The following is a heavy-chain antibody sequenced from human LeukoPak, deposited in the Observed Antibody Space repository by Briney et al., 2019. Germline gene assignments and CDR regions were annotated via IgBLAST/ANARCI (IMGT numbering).Heavy chain of an antibody. CDR2: INPNSGGT. Sequence: ASVKVSCKASVYTFTGYYMHWVRQAPGQALEWMGWINPNSGGTNYAQKFQGRVTMTRDTSISTAYMELGRLRSDDTAVYYCSRDNDFWSGLYYFDYWGQGTLVTVSS. D-gene: IGHD3-3*01. CDR3: SRDNDFWSGLYYFDY. CDR1: VYTFTGYY. J-gene: IGHJ4*02. V-gene: IGHV1-2*02.